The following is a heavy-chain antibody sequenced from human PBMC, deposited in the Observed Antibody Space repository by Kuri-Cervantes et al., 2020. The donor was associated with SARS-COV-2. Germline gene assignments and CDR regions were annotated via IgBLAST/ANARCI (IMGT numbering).Heavy chain of an antibody. Sequence: LTLACAVYGGSFSGYYWSWIRQPPGKGLEWIGEINHSGSTNYNPSLKSRVTISVDTSKNQFSLKLSSGTAADTAVYYCARRNCGGDCYYYFDYWGQGTLVTVSS. V-gene: IGHV4-34*01. CDR1: GGSFSGYY. D-gene: IGHD2-21*02. J-gene: IGHJ4*02. CDR2: INHSGST. CDR3: ARRNCGGDCYYYFDY.